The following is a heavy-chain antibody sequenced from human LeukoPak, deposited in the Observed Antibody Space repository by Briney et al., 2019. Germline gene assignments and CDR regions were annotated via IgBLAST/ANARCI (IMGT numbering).Heavy chain of an antibody. V-gene: IGHV5-51*01. Sequence: GESLKISCKASGYSFINYWIGWVRQMPGKGLEWMGIIYPADSDTRYSPSFRGQVTISADKSFSTAYLQWSSLKASDTAMYYCARWYYASGSFHNFDYWGQGTLVTVSS. CDR3: ARWYYASGSFHNFDY. CDR1: GYSFINYW. CDR2: IYPADSDT. J-gene: IGHJ4*02. D-gene: IGHD3-10*01.